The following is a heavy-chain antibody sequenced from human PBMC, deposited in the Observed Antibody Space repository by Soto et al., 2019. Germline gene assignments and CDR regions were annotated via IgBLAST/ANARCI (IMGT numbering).Heavy chain of an antibody. D-gene: IGHD2-2*01. CDR3: ARRDIVVVPAGDAFDI. V-gene: IGHV5-51*01. CDR2: IYPGDSDT. Sequence: GESLKISCKGSGYSFTSYWISWVRQMPGKGLEWMGIIYPGDSDTRYSPSFQGQVTISADKSISTAYLQWSSLKASDTAMYYCARRDIVVVPAGDAFDIWGQGTMVTVSS. CDR1: GYSFTSYW. J-gene: IGHJ3*02.